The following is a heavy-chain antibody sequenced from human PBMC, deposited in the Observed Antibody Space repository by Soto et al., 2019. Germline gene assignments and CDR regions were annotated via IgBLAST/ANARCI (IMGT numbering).Heavy chain of an antibody. CDR2: IYPGDSDT. Sequence: ESLKISCKGSGDSFTSYWIGWVRQMPGKGLEGMGIIYPGDSDTRDSPSFQGQVTISADKSSSTAYLQWSSLKASDTAIYYCARRLRYCSGGRCYNDYWGQGTLVTVSS. CDR1: GDSFTSYW. D-gene: IGHD2-15*01. V-gene: IGHV5-51*01. J-gene: IGHJ4*02. CDR3: ARRLRYCSGGRCYNDY.